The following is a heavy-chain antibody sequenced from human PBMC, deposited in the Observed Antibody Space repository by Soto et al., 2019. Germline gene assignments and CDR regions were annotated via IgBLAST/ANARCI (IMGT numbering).Heavy chain of an antibody. D-gene: IGHD3-9*01. CDR1: GYSLSTLW. CDR3: ARSEFDSLWVTFSYLDS. V-gene: IGHV5-51*01. Sequence: GEALQLSCQGSGYSLSTLWVCCVRQMPGKGLEWMGIIYPGDSDTRYSPSFRGEVTISADESITTAYLQWSSLKASDTAMYFCARSEFDSLWVTFSYLDSWGHGHPVPVSP. CDR2: IYPGDSDT. J-gene: IGHJ5*01.